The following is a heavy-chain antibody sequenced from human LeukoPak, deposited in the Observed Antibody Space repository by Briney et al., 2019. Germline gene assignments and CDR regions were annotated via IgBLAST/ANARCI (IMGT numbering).Heavy chain of an antibody. CDR2: IYYSGTT. J-gene: IGHJ4*02. CDR1: GCSINSNSHH. CDR3: ASKAVGHMPFDY. Sequence: SETLSLTCSVSGCSINSNSHHWDWIRQAPGKGLEWIGNIYYSGTTTYNPSLKNHVTIFVDTSKNQFSLRLSSVTAEDTAVYYCASKAVGHMPFDYWGQGTLVTVSS. D-gene: IGHD2-2*01. V-gene: IGHV4-39*01.